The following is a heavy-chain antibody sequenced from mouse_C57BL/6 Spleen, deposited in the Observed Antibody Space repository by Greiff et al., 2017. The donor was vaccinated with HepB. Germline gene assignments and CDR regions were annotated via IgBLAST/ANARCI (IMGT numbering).Heavy chain of an antibody. J-gene: IGHJ1*03. V-gene: IGHV2-9*01. D-gene: IGHD1-1*01. CDR2: IWGGGST. CDR1: GFSLTSYG. CDR3: AKRGGYGSSWELDWYFDV. Sequence: VKLQESGPGLVAPSQSLSITCTVSGFSLTSYGVDWVRQPPGKGLEWLGVIWGGGSTNYNSALMSRLSISKDNSKSQVFLKMNSLQTDDTAMYYCAKRGGYGSSWELDWYFDVWGTGTTVTVSS.